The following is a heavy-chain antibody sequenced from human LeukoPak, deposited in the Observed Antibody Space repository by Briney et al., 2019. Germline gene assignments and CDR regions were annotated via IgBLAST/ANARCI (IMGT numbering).Heavy chain of an antibody. CDR3: AGLGGTVTWDY. D-gene: IGHD4-17*01. V-gene: IGHV3-7*01. J-gene: IGHJ4*02. CDR2: IKEDGSEK. Sequence: GGSLRLSCAASGFTFSTYWMSWVRQAPGKGLEWVANIKEDGSEKYYVDSVKGRFTISRDNAKNSLYLQMNGLRVEDTAVYYCAGLGGTVTWDYWGQGALVTVSS. CDR1: GFTFSTYW.